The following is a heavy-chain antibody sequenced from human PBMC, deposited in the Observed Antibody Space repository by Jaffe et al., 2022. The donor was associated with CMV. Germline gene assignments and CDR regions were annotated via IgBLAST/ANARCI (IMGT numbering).Heavy chain of an antibody. Sequence: QVQLQESGPELVKPSETLSLTCIVSGASVSSGGNLWTWIRQPPGKGLEYIGYISNSGATEYNPSLKSRVTISLDTFKNHFSLYLSSVTAADTAVYSCATLRYESVWGAYSLEVNRHYHGFDVWGQGTTVTVSS. V-gene: IGHV4-61*03. D-gene: IGHD3-16*01. CDR2: ISNSGAT. CDR3: ATLRYESVWGAYSLEVNRHYHGFDV. CDR1: GASVSSGGNL. J-gene: IGHJ6*02.